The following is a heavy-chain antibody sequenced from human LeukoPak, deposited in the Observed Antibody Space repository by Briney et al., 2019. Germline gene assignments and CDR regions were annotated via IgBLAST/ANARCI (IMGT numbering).Heavy chain of an antibody. D-gene: IGHD1-26*01. Sequence: PSETLSLTCAVSGYSIRSGYYWAWIRQPPGKALEWIGSLHHTSSTYYNPSLKSRVTMSVDKSNNKFSLKLSSVTAADTALYYCARDRESSPWELLLDYWGQGILVTVSS. V-gene: IGHV4-38-2*02. J-gene: IGHJ4*02. CDR2: LHHTSST. CDR3: ARDRESSPWELLLDY. CDR1: GYSIRSGYY.